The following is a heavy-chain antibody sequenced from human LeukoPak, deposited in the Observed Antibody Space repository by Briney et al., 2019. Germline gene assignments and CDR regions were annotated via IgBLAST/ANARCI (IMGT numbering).Heavy chain of an antibody. J-gene: IGHJ5*02. CDR1: GGSISITSYY. CDR2: ASYSGST. D-gene: IGHD1-7*01. V-gene: IGHV4-39*01. CDR3: ARHRVYNWDYPIWFDP. Sequence: PSETLSLTCIVSGGSISITSYYWGWIRQPPGKGLEWIGSASYSGSTYYTPSLKSRAAISVDTSNNQFSLKQSSVTAADTAAYYCARHRVYNWDYPIWFDPWGQGTLVTVPS.